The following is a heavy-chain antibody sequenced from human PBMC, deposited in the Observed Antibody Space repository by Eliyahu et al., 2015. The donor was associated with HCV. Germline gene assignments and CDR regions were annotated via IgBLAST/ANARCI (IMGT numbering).Heavy chain of an antibody. V-gene: IGHV3-21*01. Sequence: EVQLVESGGGLVKPGGSLXLXCAASGXTFSSYSMNWVRQAPGKGLEWVSSISSSSSYIYYADSVKGRFTISRDNAKNSLYLQMNSLRAEDTAVYYCARDSHDDAFDIWGQGTMVTVSS. CDR2: ISSSSSYI. CDR1: GXTFSSYS. CDR3: ARDSHDDAFDI. J-gene: IGHJ3*02.